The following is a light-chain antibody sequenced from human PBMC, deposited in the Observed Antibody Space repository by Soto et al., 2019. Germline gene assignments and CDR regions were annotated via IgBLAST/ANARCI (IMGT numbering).Light chain of an antibody. CDR3: SAWDASLNGYV. CDR1: SSNIGSKT. J-gene: IGLJ1*01. CDR2: SNY. Sequence: QSVLTQPPSASGTPGQRVTISCSGSSSNIGSKTVNWYQQLPGTAPQLLIYSNYQRPSGVPDRCSGSKSGTSASLAISGLQSEDEDDYYCSAWDASLNGYVFGTGTKLTVL. V-gene: IGLV1-44*01.